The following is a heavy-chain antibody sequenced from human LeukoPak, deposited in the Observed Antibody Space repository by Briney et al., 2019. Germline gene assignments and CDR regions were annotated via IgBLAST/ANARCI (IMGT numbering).Heavy chain of an antibody. CDR2: SSHDGTKQ. CDR1: GFTLSYYG. J-gene: IGHJ4*02. Sequence: PGGSLRLSCAASGFTLSYYGMHWVRQAPGKGLEWVAVSSHDGTKQYYADSVRGRFTISRDNSKNTLYLQMNSLRAEDTAVYYCARGPNYDLVGYFDYWGQGTLVTVSS. V-gene: IGHV3-30*03. D-gene: IGHD3-3*01. CDR3: ARGPNYDLVGYFDY.